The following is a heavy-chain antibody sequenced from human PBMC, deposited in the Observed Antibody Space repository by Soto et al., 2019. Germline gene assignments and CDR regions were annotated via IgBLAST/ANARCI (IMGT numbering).Heavy chain of an antibody. D-gene: IGHD3-22*01. V-gene: IGHV4-30-2*01. Sequence: PSETLSLTCAVSGGSISSRGYSWSWIRPPPGKGLEWIGYIYHSGSTYYNPSLKSRVTISVDRSKNQFSLKLSSVTAADTAVYYCARATWYYDSSGYPGIWFDPWGQGTLVTVSS. J-gene: IGHJ5*02. CDR3: ARATWYYDSSGYPGIWFDP. CDR2: IYHSGST. CDR1: GGSISSRGYS.